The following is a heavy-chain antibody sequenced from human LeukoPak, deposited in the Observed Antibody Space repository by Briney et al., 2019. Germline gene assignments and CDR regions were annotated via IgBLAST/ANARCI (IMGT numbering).Heavy chain of an antibody. V-gene: IGHV4-61*01. Sequence: SETLSLTCTVSGGSVSSGSYYWSWIRQPPGKGLEWIGYIYYRGSTNYNPSLKSRVTISVDTSTNQFSLKLSSVTAADTAVYYCARGGTLYYFDDWGQGPLVTVSS. CDR3: ARGGTLYYFDD. J-gene: IGHJ4*02. CDR1: GGSVSSGSYY. CDR2: IYYRGST.